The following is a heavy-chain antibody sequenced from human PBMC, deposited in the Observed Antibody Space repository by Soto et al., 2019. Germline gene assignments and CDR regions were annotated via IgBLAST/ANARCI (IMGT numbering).Heavy chain of an antibody. D-gene: IGHD3-22*01. J-gene: IGHJ4*02. CDR2: ISGSGGST. CDR3: AKDALITEYYFDY. Sequence: PGGSLILSGAASGFTFSSYAMSWVRQAPGKGLEWVSAISGSGGSTYYADSVKGRFTISRDNSKNTLYLQMNSLRAEDTAVYYCAKDALITEYYFDYWGQGTLVTVSS. CDR1: GFTFSSYA. V-gene: IGHV3-23*01.